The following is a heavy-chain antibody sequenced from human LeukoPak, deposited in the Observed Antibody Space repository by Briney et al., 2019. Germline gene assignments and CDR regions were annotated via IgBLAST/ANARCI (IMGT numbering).Heavy chain of an antibody. CDR2: ISYDGSNK. V-gene: IGHV3-30*03. CDR1: GFTFSSYW. Sequence: PGGSLRLSCAASGFTFSSYWMSWVRQAPGKGLEWVAVISYDGSNKYYADSVKGRFTISRDNSKNTLYLQMNSLRAEDTAVYYCARSRPITVTFDYWGQGTLVTVSS. D-gene: IGHD4-17*01. J-gene: IGHJ4*02. CDR3: ARSRPITVTFDY.